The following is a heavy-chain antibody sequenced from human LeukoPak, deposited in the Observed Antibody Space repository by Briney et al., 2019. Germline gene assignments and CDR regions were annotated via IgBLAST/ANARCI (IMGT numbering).Heavy chain of an antibody. CDR2: INHSGST. V-gene: IGHV4-34*01. D-gene: IGHD6-13*01. Sequence: SETLSLTCAVYGGSFSGYYWSWIRQPPGKGLEWIGEINHSGSTNYNPSLKSRVTISVDTSKNQFSLKLSSVTAADTAVYYCARDSGAAAGNGGGFDYWGQGTLVTVSS. CDR1: GGSFSGYY. CDR3: ARDSGAAAGNGGGFDY. J-gene: IGHJ4*02.